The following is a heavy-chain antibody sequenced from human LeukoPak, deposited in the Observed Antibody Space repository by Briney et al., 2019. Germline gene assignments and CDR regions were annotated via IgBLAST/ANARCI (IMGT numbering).Heavy chain of an antibody. J-gene: IGHJ4*02. CDR3: ARDRGTWNDDGFDY. Sequence: PSETLSLTCTVSGGSISSYPFYWGWIRQPPGEGPQWIGSISSDGSTYYNPSLKSRVTISRDTSKSQFSLKLSSVTAADTAVYYCARDRGTWNDDGFDYWGQGTLVTVSS. V-gene: IGHV4-39*07. CDR1: GGSISSYPFY. CDR2: ISSDGST. D-gene: IGHD1-1*01.